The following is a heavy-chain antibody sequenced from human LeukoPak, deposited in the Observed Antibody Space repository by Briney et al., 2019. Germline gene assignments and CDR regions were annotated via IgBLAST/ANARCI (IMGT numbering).Heavy chain of an antibody. CDR2: ISYDGSNK. J-gene: IGHJ6*02. D-gene: IGHD3-3*01. CDR1: GFTFSSYA. Sequence: GGSLRLSCGASGFTFSSYAMHWVRQAPGKGLEWVAVISYDGSNKYYADSVKGRVTICRDNSKNTLYLQMNSLSAEDTAVYYCARDPAHDFWSGYSYYYYYYGMDFWGQGTTVTVSS. V-gene: IGHV3-30-3*01. CDR3: ARDPAHDFWSGYSYYYYYYGMDF.